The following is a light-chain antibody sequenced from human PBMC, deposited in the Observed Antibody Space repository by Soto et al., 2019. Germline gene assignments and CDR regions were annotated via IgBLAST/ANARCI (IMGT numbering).Light chain of an antibody. Sequence: DIQMTQSPSSLSASVGDRVTITCRASQGINTYLNWYQQKPGKAPKLLIYGASSLQSGVPSRFSGSGSGTDFTLTISSLQREDFATYYCQQTDATPITFGQGTRLEIK. CDR2: GAS. CDR3: QQTDATPIT. V-gene: IGKV1-39*01. CDR1: QGINTY. J-gene: IGKJ5*01.